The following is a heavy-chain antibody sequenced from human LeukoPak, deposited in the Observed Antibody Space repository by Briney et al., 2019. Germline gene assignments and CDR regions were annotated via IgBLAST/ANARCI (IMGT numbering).Heavy chain of an antibody. CDR2: INHSGST. CDR3: ARGHYYYDSSGPRSPLFAY. D-gene: IGHD3-22*01. V-gene: IGHV4-34*01. J-gene: IGHJ4*02. CDR1: GGSFSGYY. Sequence: PSETLSLTCAVYGGSFSGYYWSWIRQPPGKGLEWIGEINHSGSTNYNPSLKSRVTISVDTSKNQFSLKLSSVTAADTAVYYCARGHYYYDSSGPRSPLFAYWGQGTLSPSPQ.